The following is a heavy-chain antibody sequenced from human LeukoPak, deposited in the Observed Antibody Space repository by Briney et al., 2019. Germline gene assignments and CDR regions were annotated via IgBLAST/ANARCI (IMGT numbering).Heavy chain of an antibody. CDR2: INPSGGST. CDR3: AREFRPTTVTTFGGHYYYYGMDV. D-gene: IGHD4-11*01. J-gene: IGHJ6*02. Sequence: ASVKVSCKASGYTFTSYYMHWVRQAPGQGLEWMGIINPSGGSTSYAQKSQGRVTMTRDTSTSTVYMELSSLRSEDTAAYYCAREFRPTTVTTFGGHYYYYGMDVWGQGTTVTVSS. V-gene: IGHV1-46*01. CDR1: GYTFTSYY.